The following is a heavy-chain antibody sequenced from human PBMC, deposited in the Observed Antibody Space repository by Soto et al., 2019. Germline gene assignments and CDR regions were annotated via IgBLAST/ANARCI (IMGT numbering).Heavy chain of an antibody. CDR2: ISWNGGSI. V-gene: IGHV3-9*01. CDR1: GLSFDDYA. D-gene: IGHD2-21*02. Sequence: EVQLVESGGGLVQPGRSLRLSCAASGLSFDDYAMHWVRQVPGKGLEWVSGISWNGGSIGYADSVKGRFSISRDNAKNSLYLQMNYLRVEDTALYYCAKSMGGTANGLGVWGQGTTVTVSS. J-gene: IGHJ6*02. CDR3: AKSMGGTANGLGV.